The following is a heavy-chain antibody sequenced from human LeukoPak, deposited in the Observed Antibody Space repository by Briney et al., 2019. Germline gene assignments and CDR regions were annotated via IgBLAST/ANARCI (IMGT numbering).Heavy chain of an antibody. CDR1: GGSISSYY. D-gene: IGHD1-26*01. Sequence: SETLSLTCTVSGGSISSYYWSWIRQPPGKVLEWIGYIYYSGSTNYNPSLKSRVTISVDTSKNQFSLKLSSVTAADTAVYYCARELRSGFDYWGQGTLVTVSS. CDR2: IYYSGST. V-gene: IGHV4-59*01. CDR3: ARELRSGFDY. J-gene: IGHJ4*02.